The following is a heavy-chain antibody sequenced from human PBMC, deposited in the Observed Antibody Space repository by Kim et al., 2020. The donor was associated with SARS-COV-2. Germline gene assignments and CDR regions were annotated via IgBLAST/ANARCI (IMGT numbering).Heavy chain of an antibody. D-gene: IGHD7-27*01. Sequence: TYYNPSLKSRVTISVDTSKNQFSLKLSSVTAAGTAVYYCAREEGTGDTDYWGQGTLVTVSS. CDR3: AREEGTGDTDY. CDR2: T. V-gene: IGHV4-30-2*05. J-gene: IGHJ4*02.